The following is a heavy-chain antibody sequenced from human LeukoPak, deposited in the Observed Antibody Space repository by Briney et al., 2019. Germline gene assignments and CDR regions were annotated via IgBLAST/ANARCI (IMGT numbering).Heavy chain of an antibody. D-gene: IGHD7-27*01. CDR3: AKHWGYMYYFDY. Sequence: PGGSLRLSCASSGFIHSSYAMSWVRQPRGKGLEWVSAISGSGGSTYYADSVNGRFTISRDNSKNTLYLQMHMLRAENTAVYYCAKHWGYMYYFDYWGQGALVTVSS. CDR1: GFIHSSYA. V-gene: IGHV3-23*01. J-gene: IGHJ4*02. CDR2: ISGSGGST.